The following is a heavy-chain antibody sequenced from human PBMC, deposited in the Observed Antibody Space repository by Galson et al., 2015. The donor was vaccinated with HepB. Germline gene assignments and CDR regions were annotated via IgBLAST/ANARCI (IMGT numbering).Heavy chain of an antibody. Sequence: SLRLSCAASGFTFSNAWMSWVRQAPGKGLEWVGRIKSKTDGGTTDYAAPVKGRFTISRDDSKNTLYLQMNSLKTEDTAVYYCTSPYYDFWSGYYTPAFDIWGQGTMVTVSS. CDR2: IKSKTDGGTT. V-gene: IGHV3-15*01. D-gene: IGHD3-3*01. CDR1: GFTFSNAW. CDR3: TSPYYDFWSGYYTPAFDI. J-gene: IGHJ3*02.